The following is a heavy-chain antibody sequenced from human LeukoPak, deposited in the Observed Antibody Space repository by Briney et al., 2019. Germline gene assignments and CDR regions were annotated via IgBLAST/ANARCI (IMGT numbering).Heavy chain of an antibody. Sequence: ASVKVSCKASGYTFTNYYMHWVRQAPGQGLEWMGFINPSGGSTSYAQKFQGRVTMTRDTSTSTVYLELSSLTPEDTAVYYCARNAASGLDYWGQGTLVTVSS. V-gene: IGHV1-46*01. CDR2: INPSGGST. CDR1: GYTFTNYY. D-gene: IGHD2-15*01. J-gene: IGHJ4*02. CDR3: ARNAASGLDY.